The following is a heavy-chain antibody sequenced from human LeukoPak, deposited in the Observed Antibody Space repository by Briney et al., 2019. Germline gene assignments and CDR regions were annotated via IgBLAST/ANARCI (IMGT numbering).Heavy chain of an antibody. Sequence: GGSLRLSCAASRFSFSSYDMSWVRQAPGKGLEWVSGFSGSGGGTYYADSVKGWFTISRDNAKNSLYLQMNSLRAEDTALYYCAKVPSYIEAFDIWGQGTMVTVSS. CDR1: RFSFSSYD. CDR2: FSGSGGGT. V-gene: IGHV3-23*01. CDR3: AKVPSYIEAFDI. J-gene: IGHJ3*02. D-gene: IGHD1-14*01.